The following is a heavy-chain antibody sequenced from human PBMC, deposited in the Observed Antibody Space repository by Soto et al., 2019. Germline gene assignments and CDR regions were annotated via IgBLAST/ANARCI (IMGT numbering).Heavy chain of an antibody. D-gene: IGHD7-27*01. CDR1: GYTFTSYD. Sequence: ASVKVSCKASGYTFTSYDINWVRQATGQGLEWMGWMNPNSGNPGYAQKFQGRVTMTRNTSISTAYMELSSLRSEDTAVYYCARGYANWGSTTYYYTDVWGKGTTVTVSS. V-gene: IGHV1-8*01. CDR2: MNPNSGNP. CDR3: ARGYANWGSTTYYYTDV. J-gene: IGHJ6*03.